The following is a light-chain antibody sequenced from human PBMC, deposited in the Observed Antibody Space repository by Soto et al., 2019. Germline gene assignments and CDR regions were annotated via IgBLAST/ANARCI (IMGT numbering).Light chain of an antibody. Sequence: DIVMTQSPLSLPVTPGEPASISCGSSQSLLHSNGYNYLDWYLQKPGQSPQLLIYLGSNRASGVPDRFSGSGSGTDFTLKISRVEAEDVGVYYCMQALHTPLTFGGGTKVEIK. CDR2: LGS. CDR1: QSLLHSNGYNY. J-gene: IGKJ4*01. CDR3: MQALHTPLT. V-gene: IGKV2-28*01.